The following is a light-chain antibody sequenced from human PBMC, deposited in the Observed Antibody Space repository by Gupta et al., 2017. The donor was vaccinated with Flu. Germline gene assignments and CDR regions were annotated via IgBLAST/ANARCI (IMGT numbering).Light chain of an antibody. J-gene: IGKJ2*01. V-gene: IGKV1-39*01. CDR3: QYTYGNHPDYT. Sequence: DIQMTQSPSSLSASVGDRVTITCRTSQTISSYVNWYQQKPGKAPKIVIFASSSLQPGVPSRFSGGGAGTDFTLTITARQPEDFGIYYCQYTYGNHPDYTSGQGTQVEMK. CDR2: ASS. CDR1: QTISSY.